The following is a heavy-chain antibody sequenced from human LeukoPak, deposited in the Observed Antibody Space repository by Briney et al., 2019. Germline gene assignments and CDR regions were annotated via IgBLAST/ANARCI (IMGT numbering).Heavy chain of an antibody. D-gene: IGHD6-13*01. CDR2: ISYDGSNK. V-gene: IGHV3-30*01. CDR3: ARKSSSLRGGVFDY. J-gene: IGHJ4*02. CDR1: GFTFSSYA. Sequence: GGSLRLSRAASGFTFSSYAMHWVRQAPGKGLEWVAVISYDGSNKYYADSVKGRFTISRDKSKNTLYLQMNSLRAEDTAVYYCARKSSSLRGGVFDYWGQGTLVTVSS.